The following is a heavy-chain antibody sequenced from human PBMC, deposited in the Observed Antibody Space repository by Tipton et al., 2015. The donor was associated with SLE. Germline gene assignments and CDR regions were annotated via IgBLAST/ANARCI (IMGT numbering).Heavy chain of an antibody. CDR3: ARTEQGTGGYYRLVFEI. J-gene: IGHJ4*02. CDR2: IYYSGST. V-gene: IGHV4-39*07. CDR1: GGSISSSSYY. Sequence: TLSLTCTVSGGSISSSSYYWGWIRQPPGKGLEWIGSIYYSGSTYYNPSLKSRVTISVDTSKNQFSLKLSSVTAADTAVYYCARTEQGTGGYYRLVFEIWGQGTLVTVSS. D-gene: IGHD3-10*01.